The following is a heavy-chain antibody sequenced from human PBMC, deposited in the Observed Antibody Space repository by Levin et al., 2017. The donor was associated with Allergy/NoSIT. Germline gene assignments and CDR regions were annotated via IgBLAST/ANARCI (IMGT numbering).Heavy chain of an antibody. V-gene: IGHV4-61*01. CDR1: GGSVSSGSYY. CDR2: IYYSGST. D-gene: IGHD4-11*01. J-gene: IGHJ6*03. CDR3: ARVGLEVTTDYYYYYMDV. Sequence: SETLSLTCTVSGGSVSSGSYYWSWIRQPPGKGLEWIGYIYYSGSTNYNPSLKSRVTISVDTSKNQFSLKLSSVTAADTAVYYCARVGLEVTTDYYYYYMDVWGKGTTVTVSS.